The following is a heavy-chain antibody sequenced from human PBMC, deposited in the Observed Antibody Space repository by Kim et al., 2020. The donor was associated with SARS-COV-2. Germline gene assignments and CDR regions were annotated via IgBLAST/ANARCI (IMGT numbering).Heavy chain of an antibody. J-gene: IGHJ6*02. D-gene: IGHD6-6*01. CDR3: ARDGSIAEYYYYGMDV. V-gene: IGHV4-4*02. Sequence: SLKSRVTISVDKSKNQFSLKLSSVTAADTAVYYCARDGSIAEYYYYGMDVWGQGTTVTVSS.